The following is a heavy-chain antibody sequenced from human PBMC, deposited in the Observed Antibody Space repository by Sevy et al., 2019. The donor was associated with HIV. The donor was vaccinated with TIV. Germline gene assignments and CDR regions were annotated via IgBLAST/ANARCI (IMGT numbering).Heavy chain of an antibody. CDR1: GFSLRTSD. V-gene: IGHV3-23*01. Sequence: GGSLRLSCAASGFSLRTSDMSWVRQPPGKGLEWIAYISGIREYNGETYYADSVRGRFTISRDDPRSTVYAQINSLRVEDTATYYCVQGHFANWGQGTPVTVSS. CDR3: VQGHFAN. J-gene: IGHJ1*01. D-gene: IGHD2-8*01. CDR2: ISGIREYNGET.